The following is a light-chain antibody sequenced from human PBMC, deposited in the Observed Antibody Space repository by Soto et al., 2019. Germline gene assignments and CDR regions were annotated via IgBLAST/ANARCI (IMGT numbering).Light chain of an antibody. CDR1: QTISSW. V-gene: IGKV1-5*03. Sequence: DIQMTQSPSTMSGSVGARFTIECRASQTISSWLAWYQQKTGKAPNLLIYKASTLKCGVPSRFSGSGSGTEFTLTISSLQPDDFATYYCQHYNSYSEAFGQGAKV. CDR2: KAS. J-gene: IGKJ1*01. CDR3: QHYNSYSEA.